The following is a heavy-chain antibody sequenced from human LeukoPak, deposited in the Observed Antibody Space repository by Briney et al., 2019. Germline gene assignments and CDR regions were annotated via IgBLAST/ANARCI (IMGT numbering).Heavy chain of an antibody. Sequence: GGSLRLSCAASGFTFDDYAMHWVRQAPGKGLEWVPGISWNSGSIGYADSVKGRFTISRDNAKNSLYLQMNSLSAEDTAVYYCARGGPYDFWSGHADFDYWGQGTLVTVSS. CDR2: ISWNSGSI. V-gene: IGHV3-9*01. D-gene: IGHD3-3*01. CDR1: GFTFDDYA. CDR3: ARGGPYDFWSGHADFDY. J-gene: IGHJ4*02.